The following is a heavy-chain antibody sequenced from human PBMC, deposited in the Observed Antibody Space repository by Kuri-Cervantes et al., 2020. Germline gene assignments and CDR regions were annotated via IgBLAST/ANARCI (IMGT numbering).Heavy chain of an antibody. CDR3: ARDPGGYSYGPLNFDY. Sequence: GESLKISCAASGFTFSSYAMHWVRQAPGKGLEWVAVISYDGSNKYYADSVKGRFTISRDNSKNTLYLQMNSLRAEDTAVYYCARDPGGYSYGPLNFDYWGQGTLVTVSS. CDR2: ISYDGSNK. V-gene: IGHV3-30-3*01. CDR1: GFTFSSYA. D-gene: IGHD5-18*01. J-gene: IGHJ4*02.